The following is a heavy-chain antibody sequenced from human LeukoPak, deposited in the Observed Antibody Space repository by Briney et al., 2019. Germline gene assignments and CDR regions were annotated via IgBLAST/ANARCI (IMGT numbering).Heavy chain of an antibody. D-gene: IGHD4-17*01. CDR2: IYSGGTT. Sequence: GGSLRPSCVVSGLTVSSNYMSWVRQAPGKGLEWVSVIYSGGTTNYADSVKGRFIVYRDNSKNTLYLQMNSLRAEDTAVYYCASKLTTGYWGQGTTVTVSS. J-gene: IGHJ6*02. CDR1: GLTVSSNY. CDR3: ASKLTTGY. V-gene: IGHV3-66*01.